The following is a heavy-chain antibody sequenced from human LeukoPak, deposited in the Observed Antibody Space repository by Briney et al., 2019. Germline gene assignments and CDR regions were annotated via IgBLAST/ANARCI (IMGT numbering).Heavy chain of an antibody. CDR2: MNPNSGNT. CDR3: AREDGSSSWYYTYQTLGAFDI. V-gene: IGHV1-8*03. J-gene: IGHJ3*02. Sequence: GASVKVSCKASGYTFTSYDINWARQATGQGLEWMGWMNPNSGNTGYAQKFQGRVTITRNTSISTAYMELSSLRSEDTAVYYCAREDGSSSWYYTYQTLGAFDIWGQGTMVTVSS. CDR1: GYTFTSYD. D-gene: IGHD6-13*01.